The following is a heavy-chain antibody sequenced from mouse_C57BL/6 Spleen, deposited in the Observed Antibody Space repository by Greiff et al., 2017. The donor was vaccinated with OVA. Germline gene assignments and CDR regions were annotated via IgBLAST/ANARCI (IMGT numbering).Heavy chain of an antibody. CDR2: ISYSGST. Sequence: EVQLQESGPGMVKPSQSLSLTCTVTGYSITSGYDWHWIRHFPGNKLEWMGYISYSGSTNYNPSLKSRISITHDTSKNHFFLKLNSVTTEDTATYYCARDGHYGSSYYYAMDYWGQGTSVTVSS. CDR1: GYSITSGYD. D-gene: IGHD1-1*01. V-gene: IGHV3-1*01. CDR3: ARDGHYGSSYYYAMDY. J-gene: IGHJ4*01.